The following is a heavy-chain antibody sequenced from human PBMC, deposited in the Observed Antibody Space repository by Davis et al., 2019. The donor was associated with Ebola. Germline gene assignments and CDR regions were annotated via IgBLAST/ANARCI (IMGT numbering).Heavy chain of an antibody. D-gene: IGHD6-13*01. CDR3: ARSSYSWYFSGMDV. CDR1: GGTFSSYA. CDR2: INFNTGSP. Sequence: ASVKVSCKASGGTFSSYAIDWVRQAPGQGLQWMGWINFNTGSPTYAQGFTGRFVFSFDTSVSTAYLQISSLKAEDSAIYYCARSSYSWYFSGMDVWGKGTTVTVSS. V-gene: IGHV7-4-1*02. J-gene: IGHJ6*04.